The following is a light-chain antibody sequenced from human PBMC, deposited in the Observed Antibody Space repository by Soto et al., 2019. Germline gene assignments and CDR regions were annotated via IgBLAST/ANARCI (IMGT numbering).Light chain of an antibody. CDR1: QPIGTS. CDR2: AAT. CDR3: QQGYNTFWT. Sequence: DIQMTQSPSSLSAFVGDSVTVTCRASQPIGTSLHWYQQKAGQAPKVLISAATKLQSGVPSRFTGGGSGTDFTLTISNLQPEDSATYYCQQGYNTFWTFGRGTKVELK. V-gene: IGKV1-39*01. J-gene: IGKJ1*01.